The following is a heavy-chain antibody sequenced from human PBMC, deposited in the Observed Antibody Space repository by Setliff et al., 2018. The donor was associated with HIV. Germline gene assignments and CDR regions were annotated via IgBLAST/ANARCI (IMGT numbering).Heavy chain of an antibody. CDR2: IYHSGGT. J-gene: IGHJ3*02. V-gene: IGHV4-30-2*01. CDR3: ATLRRDHDSYGEYRDDVFDI. CDR1: GGSISSGGYS. Sequence: SETLSLTCAVSGGSISSGGYSWNWIRQPPGKGLEWIGYIYHSGGTFYNPSLKSRVTISVDRSKNQFSLKLTSVTAADTAVYYCATLRRDHDSYGEYRDDVFDIWGQGTMVTVSS. D-gene: IGHD4-17*01.